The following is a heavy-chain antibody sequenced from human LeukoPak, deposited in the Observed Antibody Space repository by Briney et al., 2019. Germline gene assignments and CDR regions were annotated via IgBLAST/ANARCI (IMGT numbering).Heavy chain of an antibody. CDR1: GGSISSHY. J-gene: IGHJ3*02. V-gene: IGHV4-59*11. CDR3: ARETNDAFDI. Sequence: SETLSLTCTVSGGSISSHYWSWIRQPPGKKLEWIGYINYSGSTNYNPSLKSRVTISVDTSRNQFSLKLSSVTAADTALYYFARETNDAFDIWGQGIMVTVSS. CDR2: INYSGST.